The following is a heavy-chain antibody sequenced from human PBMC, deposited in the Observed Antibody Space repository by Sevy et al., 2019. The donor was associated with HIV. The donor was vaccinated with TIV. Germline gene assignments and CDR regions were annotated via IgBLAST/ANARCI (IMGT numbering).Heavy chain of an antibody. CDR3: ARGAAASTFDY. CDR1: GFTFSSYW. J-gene: IGHJ4*02. V-gene: IGHV3-74*01. CDR2: VNSDGGST. Sequence: GGSLRLSCAASGFTFSSYWMPWVRQAPGKGLVWVSRVNSDGGSTSYADSVKGRFTISRDNAKNTLYLQMNSLGAEDTAVYYCARGAAASTFDYWGQGTLVTVSS. D-gene: IGHD6-13*01.